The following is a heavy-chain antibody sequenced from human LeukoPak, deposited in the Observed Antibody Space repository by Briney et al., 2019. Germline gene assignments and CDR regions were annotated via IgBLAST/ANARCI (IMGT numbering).Heavy chain of an antibody. Sequence: GESLRLSCAVSGLTFSNAWMNWARQAPGKGLEWVGRVLSRAGGGTIDYAAPVKGRFTISRDDSKNALFLQMNSLRTEDTAVYYCVTGGGYNGLDYWGQGALVTVSS. V-gene: IGHV3-15*07. J-gene: IGHJ4*02. D-gene: IGHD5-12*01. CDR2: VLSRAGGGTI. CDR1: GLTFSNAW. CDR3: VTGGGYNGLDY.